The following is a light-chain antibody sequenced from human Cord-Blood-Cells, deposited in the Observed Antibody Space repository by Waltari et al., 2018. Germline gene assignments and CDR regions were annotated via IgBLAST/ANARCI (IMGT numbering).Light chain of an antibody. Sequence: QLVLTQSPSASASLGASVKLTCPLSSGHSRYAIAWHQQQPEKGPRYLMKLNSDGSHSKGDGIPDRFSGSSSGAERYLTISSLQSEDEADYYCQTWGTGIHVFGTGTKVTVL. J-gene: IGLJ1*01. V-gene: IGLV4-69*01. CDR2: LNSDGSH. CDR1: SGHSRYA. CDR3: QTWGTGIHV.